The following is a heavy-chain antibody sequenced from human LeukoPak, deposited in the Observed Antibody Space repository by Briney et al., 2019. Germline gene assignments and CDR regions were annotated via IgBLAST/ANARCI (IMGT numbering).Heavy chain of an antibody. V-gene: IGHV1-69*13. CDR3: ASPGIAAAGTDAFDI. CDR2: IIPIFGTA. J-gene: IGHJ3*02. CDR1: GGTFSSYA. Sequence: ASVKVSCKASGGTFSSYAISWARQAPGQGLEWMGGIIPIFGTANYAQKFQGRVTITADESTSTAYMELSSLRSEDTAVYYCASPGIAAAGTDAFDIWGQGTMVTVSS. D-gene: IGHD6-13*01.